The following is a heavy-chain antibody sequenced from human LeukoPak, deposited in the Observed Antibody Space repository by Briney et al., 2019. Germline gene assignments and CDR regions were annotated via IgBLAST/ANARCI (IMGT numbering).Heavy chain of an antibody. CDR3: ATEYTKLRYFDWLSH. CDR1: GYTFTGYY. CDR2: INPNSGGT. Sequence: ASVKVSCKASGYTFTGYYMHWVRQAPGQGLEWMGWINPNSGGTNYAQKFQGRVTLTEDTSTDTAYMELYSLISEDTAVYYCATEYTKLRYFDWLSHWGQGTLVTVSS. D-gene: IGHD3-9*01. J-gene: IGHJ5*02. V-gene: IGHV1-2*02.